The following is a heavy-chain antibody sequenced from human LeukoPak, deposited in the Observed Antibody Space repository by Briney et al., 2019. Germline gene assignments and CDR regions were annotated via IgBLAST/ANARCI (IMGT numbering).Heavy chain of an antibody. J-gene: IGHJ5*02. CDR1: GGSISSGGYY. Sequence: SETLSLTCTVSGGSISSGGYYWSWIRQHPGKGLEWIGYIYYSGSTYYNPSLKSRVTISVDTSKNQFSLKLSSVTAADTAVYYCARLGEYCGGDCYSTWFDPWGQGTLVTVSS. CDR3: ARLGEYCGGDCYSTWFDP. V-gene: IGHV4-31*03. CDR2: IYYSGST. D-gene: IGHD2-21*02.